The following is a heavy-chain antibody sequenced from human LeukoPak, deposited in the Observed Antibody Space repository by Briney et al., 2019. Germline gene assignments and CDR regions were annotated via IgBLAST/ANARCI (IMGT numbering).Heavy chain of an antibody. CDR2: IRYDGSNK. D-gene: IGHD2-2*01. CDR1: GFTFSSYG. Sequence: GGSLRLSCAASGFTFSSYGMHWVRQAPGKGLEWVAFIRYDGSNKYYADSVKGRFIISRDNSKNTLYLQMNSLRAEDTAVYYCARGIVVVPAAHSGTWFDPWGQGTLVTVSS. V-gene: IGHV3-30*02. J-gene: IGHJ5*02. CDR3: ARGIVVVPAAHSGTWFDP.